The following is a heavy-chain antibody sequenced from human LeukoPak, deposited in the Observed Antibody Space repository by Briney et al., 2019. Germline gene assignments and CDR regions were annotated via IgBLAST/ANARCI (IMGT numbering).Heavy chain of an antibody. V-gene: IGHV4-59*08. CDR2: IYYSGST. CDR3: ARWVNYYYGMDV. Sequence: SETLSLTCTVSGGSISSYYWSWIRQPPGKGLEWIGYIYYSGSTNYNPSLKSRVTISVDTSKNQFSLKLSSVTAADTAVYYCARWVNYYYGMDVWGQGTPVTVSS. CDR1: GGSISSYY. J-gene: IGHJ6*02.